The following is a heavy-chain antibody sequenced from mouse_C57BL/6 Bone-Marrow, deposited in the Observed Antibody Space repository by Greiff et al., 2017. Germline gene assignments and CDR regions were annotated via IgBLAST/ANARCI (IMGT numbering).Heavy chain of an antibody. J-gene: IGHJ4*01. CDR1: GFTFSSYG. CDR2: ISSGGSYT. Sequence: EVQVVESGGDLVKPGGSLKLSCAASGFTFSSYGMSWVRQTPDKRLEWVATISSGGSYTYYPDSVKGRFTISRDNAKNTLYLQMSSLKSEDTAMYYCARLTGTGDYAMDYWGQGTSVTVSS. D-gene: IGHD4-1*01. CDR3: ARLTGTGDYAMDY. V-gene: IGHV5-6*01.